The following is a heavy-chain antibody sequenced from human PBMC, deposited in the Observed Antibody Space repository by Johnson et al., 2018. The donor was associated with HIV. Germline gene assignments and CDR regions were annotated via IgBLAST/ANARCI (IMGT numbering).Heavy chain of an antibody. CDR3: AKHSSSWYDDAFDI. CDR1: GFTFSSYA. V-gene: IGHV3-30*04. Sequence: QVQLVESGGGVVQPGGSLRLSCAASGFTFSSYAMHWVRQATGKGLEWVAVISYDGSHKFYADSVKGRFTISRDNSKNTLYLQMNKLRAEDTAVYFCAKHSSSWYDDAFDIWGQGTMVTVSS. J-gene: IGHJ3*02. CDR2: ISYDGSHK. D-gene: IGHD6-13*01.